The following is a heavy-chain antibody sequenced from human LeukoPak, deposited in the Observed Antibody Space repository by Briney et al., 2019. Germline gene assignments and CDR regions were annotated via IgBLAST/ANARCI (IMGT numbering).Heavy chain of an antibody. J-gene: IGHJ5*02. Sequence: SETLSLTCAVSGYSISSGYYWGWIRQPPGKGLEWIGSIYHSGSTYYNPSLKSRVTISVDTSKNQFSLNLSSVTAADTAVYYCARTEGYYGSGSYYKSPMFDPWGQGTLVTVSS. CDR1: GYSISSGYY. CDR2: IYHSGST. CDR3: ARTEGYYGSGSYYKSPMFDP. V-gene: IGHV4-38-2*01. D-gene: IGHD3-10*01.